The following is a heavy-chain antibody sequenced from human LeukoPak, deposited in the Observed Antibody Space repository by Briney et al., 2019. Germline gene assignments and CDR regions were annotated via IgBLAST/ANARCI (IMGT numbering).Heavy chain of an antibody. V-gene: IGHV3-11*04. CDR1: GFTFSDYY. CDR3: ASPTRTGPDSLYYFDY. CDR2: ISSSGSTI. J-gene: IGHJ4*02. D-gene: IGHD1-1*01. Sequence: GGSLRLSCAASGFTFSDYYMSWIRQAPGKGLEWVSYISSSGSTIYYADSVKGRFTISRDNAKNSLYLQMNSLRAEDTAVYYCASPTRTGPDSLYYFDYWGQGTLVTVSS.